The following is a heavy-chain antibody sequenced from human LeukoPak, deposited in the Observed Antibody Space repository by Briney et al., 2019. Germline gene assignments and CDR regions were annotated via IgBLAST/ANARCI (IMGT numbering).Heavy chain of an antibody. CDR2: ISGSGGST. V-gene: IGHV3-23*01. J-gene: IGHJ4*02. CDR1: GFTFGSYA. Sequence: PGGSLRLSCAASGFTFGSYAMSWVRQAPGKGLEWVSAISGSGGSTYYADSVKGRFTISRDNSKNTLYLQMNSLRAEDTAVYYCAKGVVARGVTLFDYWGQGTLVTVSS. CDR3: AKGVVARGVTLFDY. D-gene: IGHD3-10*01.